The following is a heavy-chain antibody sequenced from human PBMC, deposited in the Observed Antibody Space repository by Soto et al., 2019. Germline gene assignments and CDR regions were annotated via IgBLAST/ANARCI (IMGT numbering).Heavy chain of an antibody. CDR3: ATQFHHYGGDCYRGPYVGMDA. CDR2: INPYTGGT. V-gene: IGHV1-2*02. J-gene: IGHJ6*02. CDR1: GYTFTGYY. D-gene: IGHD2-21*02. Sequence: QVQLVQSGSEVKEPGASVKVSCKASGYTFTGYYVLWVRQAPGQGPECMGWINPYTGGTNYAQKFPGRVTLTRDSSISKAYMEPSKLISDDAAVYYCATQFHHYGGDCYRGPYVGMDAWGQGTTVTVSS.